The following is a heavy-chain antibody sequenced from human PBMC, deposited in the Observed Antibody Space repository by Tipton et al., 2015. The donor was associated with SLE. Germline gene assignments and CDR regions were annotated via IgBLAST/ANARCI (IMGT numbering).Heavy chain of an antibody. CDR2: IYYSGST. V-gene: IGHV4-39*01. CDR1: GDSISSSYYY. CDR3: ASLGMDYYFDL. D-gene: IGHD7-27*01. Sequence: TLSLTCTVSGDSISSSYYYWGWIRQPPGKGLEWIGHIYYSGSTYYIPSLKSRITIPVDTSKNQFSLRLSSATAADTALYYCASLGMDYYFDLWGRGTLVTVSS. J-gene: IGHJ2*01.